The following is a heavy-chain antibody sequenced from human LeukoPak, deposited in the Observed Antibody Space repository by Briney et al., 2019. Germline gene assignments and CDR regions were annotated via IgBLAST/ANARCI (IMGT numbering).Heavy chain of an antibody. CDR2: IYYSGST. J-gene: IGHJ5*02. Sequence: PSETLSLTCTVSGGSISSSSYYWGWIRQPPGKGLVWIGSIYYSGSTYYNPSLKSRVTISVDTSKNQFSLKLSSVTAADTAVYYCARHRYDFWSGYYRSSCWFDPWGQGTLVTVSS. V-gene: IGHV4-39*01. CDR3: ARHRYDFWSGYYRSSCWFDP. CDR1: GGSISSSSYY. D-gene: IGHD3-3*01.